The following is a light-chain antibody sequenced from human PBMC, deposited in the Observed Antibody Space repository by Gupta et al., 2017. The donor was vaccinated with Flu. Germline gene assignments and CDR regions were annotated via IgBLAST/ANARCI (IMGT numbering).Light chain of an antibody. CDR1: RANIGSNS. V-gene: IGLV1-44*01. CDR2: SSN. CDR3: AAWDDSLNGHYV. J-gene: IGLJ1*01. Sequence: QSLLAQPPSSSAAPGQRVTISCSGSRANIGSNSVNWYQQVPGTSPKLLMYSSNQRPSGVPDRFAGSKSGTSASLAISGLQSEDEADYYCAAWDDSLNGHYVFGTGTKVTVL.